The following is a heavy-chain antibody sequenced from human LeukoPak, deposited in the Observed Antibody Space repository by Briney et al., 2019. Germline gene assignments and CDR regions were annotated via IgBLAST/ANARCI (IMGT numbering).Heavy chain of an antibody. V-gene: IGHV1-2*02. Sequence: ASVKVSCKASGYTFTGYYMHWVRQAPGQELEWMGWINPNSGGTNYAQKFQGRVTMTRDTSISTAYMELSRLRSDDTAVYCCARGEWAAAAFDYWGQGTLVTVSS. CDR2: INPNSGGT. CDR3: ARGEWAAAAFDY. D-gene: IGHD6-13*01. CDR1: GYTFTGYY. J-gene: IGHJ4*02.